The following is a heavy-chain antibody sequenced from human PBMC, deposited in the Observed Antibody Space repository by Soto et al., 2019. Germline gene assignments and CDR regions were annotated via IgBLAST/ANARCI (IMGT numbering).Heavy chain of an antibody. CDR3: VTGPILEDTRTYYYYGLDV. D-gene: IGHD1-1*01. V-gene: IGHV1-18*01. CDR1: GYTFSTYG. CDR2: VSPYNGNT. J-gene: IGHJ6*02. Sequence: ASVKVSCKVFGYTFSTYGLSWVRQAPGQGLEWMGWVSPYNGNTYYAPGLQGRVTMTTDTSTNTAYMSLRSLRSDDTAIYYCVTGPILEDTRTYYYYGLDVWGQGTPVTVSS.